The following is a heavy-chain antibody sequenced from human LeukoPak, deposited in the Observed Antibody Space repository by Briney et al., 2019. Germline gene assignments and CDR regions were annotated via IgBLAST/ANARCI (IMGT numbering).Heavy chain of an antibody. D-gene: IGHD3-22*01. Sequence: GGSLRLSCAASGFTFNSYAMSWVRQAPGKELEWVSAISASGGSTYYADSVKGRFTISRDDSKNTLYLQMNSMRAEDTAVYYCAKAYDTSGYFPFDYWGQGTLVTVSS. J-gene: IGHJ4*02. CDR3: AKAYDTSGYFPFDY. V-gene: IGHV3-23*01. CDR1: GFTFNSYA. CDR2: ISASGGST.